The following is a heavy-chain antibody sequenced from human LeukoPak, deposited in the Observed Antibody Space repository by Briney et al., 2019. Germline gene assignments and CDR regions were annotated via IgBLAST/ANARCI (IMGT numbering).Heavy chain of an antibody. V-gene: IGHV4-34*01. Sequence: SETLSLTCAVYGGSFSGYYWSWIRQPPGKGLEWIGEINHSGSTNYNPSLKSRVTISVDTSKNQFSLKLSSVTAADTAVYYCANRLGFFDYWGQGTLVTVSS. CDR2: INHSGST. CDR1: GGSFSGYY. J-gene: IGHJ4*02. CDR3: ANRLGFFDY. D-gene: IGHD3-22*01.